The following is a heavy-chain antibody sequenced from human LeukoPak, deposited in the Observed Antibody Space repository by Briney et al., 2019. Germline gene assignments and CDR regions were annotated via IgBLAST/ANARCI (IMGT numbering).Heavy chain of an antibody. CDR2: IRCDGSNK. CDR1: GFTFSSYG. V-gene: IGHV3-30*02. J-gene: IGHJ4*02. D-gene: IGHD6-13*01. CDR3: ARDSSSWSTDY. Sequence: GGSLRLSCAASGFTFSSYGMHWVRQAPGKGLEWVAFIRCDGSNKYYADSVKGRFTISRDNSKNTLYLQMNSLRAEDTAVYYCARDSSSWSTDYWGQGTLVTVSS.